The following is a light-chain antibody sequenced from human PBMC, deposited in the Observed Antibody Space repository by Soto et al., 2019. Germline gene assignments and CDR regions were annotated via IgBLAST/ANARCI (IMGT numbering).Light chain of an antibody. CDR2: WAY. CDR3: QEYYSTPPL. Sequence: DIVMTQSPDSLAVSLGERATINCKSSQSVLDNSNNQNYLAWYQQKPGQPPKVLIYWAYARELGVPDRFSGSGYGKEFTLPISSRQADDVAVYYCQEYYSTPPLFGGGTNVEIK. V-gene: IGKV4-1*01. J-gene: IGKJ4*01. CDR1: QSVLDNSNNQNY.